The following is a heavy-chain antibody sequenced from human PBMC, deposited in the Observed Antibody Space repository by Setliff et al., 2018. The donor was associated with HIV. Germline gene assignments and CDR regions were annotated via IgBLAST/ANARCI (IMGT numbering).Heavy chain of an antibody. CDR2: IYYSGTT. D-gene: IGHD6-13*01. CDR1: GGSISSYY. CDR3: ARHWYSSSWYHVFDI. J-gene: IGHJ3*02. Sequence: SETMSLTCTVSGGSISSYYWSWFRQPPGKGLEWIGYIYYSGTTNYNPSLKSRVTISVDTSKNQFSLKLISVTAADTAVYYCARHWYSSSWYHVFDIWGQGTMVTVS. V-gene: IGHV4-59*08.